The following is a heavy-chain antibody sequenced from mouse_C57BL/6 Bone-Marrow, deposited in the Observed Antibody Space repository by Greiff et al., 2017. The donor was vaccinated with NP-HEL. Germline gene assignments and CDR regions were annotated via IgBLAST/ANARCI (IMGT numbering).Heavy chain of an antibody. CDR2: ISSGGSYT. D-gene: IGHD1-1*01. J-gene: IGHJ4*01. Sequence: EVQLVESGGDLVKPGGSLKLSCAASGFTFSSYGMSWVRQTPDKRLEWVATISSGGSYTYYPDSVKGRFTISRDNAKNTLYLQMSSLKSEDTAMYYCARHTYYYGSSSYAMDYWGQGTSVTVSS. CDR1: GFTFSSYG. CDR3: ARHTYYYGSSSYAMDY. V-gene: IGHV5-6*01.